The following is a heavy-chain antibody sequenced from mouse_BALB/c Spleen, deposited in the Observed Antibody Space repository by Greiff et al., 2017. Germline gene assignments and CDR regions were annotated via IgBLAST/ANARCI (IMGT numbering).Heavy chain of an antibody. J-gene: IGHJ3*01. Sequence: EVKLMESGPGLVKPSQSLSLTCSVTGYSITSGYYWNWIRQFPGNKLEWMGYISYDGSNNYNPSLKNRISITRDTSKNQFFLKLNSVTTEDTATYYCASRPAYYGNYGFAYWGQGTLVTVSA. CDR3: ASRPAYYGNYGFAY. V-gene: IGHV3-6*02. D-gene: IGHD2-10*01. CDR2: ISYDGSN. CDR1: GYSITSGYY.